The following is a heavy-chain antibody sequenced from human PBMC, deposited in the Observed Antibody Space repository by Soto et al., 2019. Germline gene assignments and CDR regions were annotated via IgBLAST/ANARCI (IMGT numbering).Heavy chain of an antibody. D-gene: IGHD2-2*03. CDR3: ARGCGYCSSTSCYVTYYFDY. V-gene: IGHV4-34*01. J-gene: IGHJ4*02. CDR1: GGSFSGYY. Sequence: SETLSLTCAVYGGSFSGYYWSWIRQPPGKGLEWIGEINHSGSTNYNPSLKSRVTISVDTSKNQFSLKLSSVTAADTAVYYCARGCGYCSSTSCYVTYYFDYWRKGTLVTVSS. CDR2: INHSGST.